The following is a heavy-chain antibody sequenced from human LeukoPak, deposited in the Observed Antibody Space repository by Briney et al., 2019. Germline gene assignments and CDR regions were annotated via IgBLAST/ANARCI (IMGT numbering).Heavy chain of an antibody. CDR2: ISGSGGGT. J-gene: IGHJ4*02. CDR3: AKISDSSGRKTDY. Sequence: PGGSLRLSCAASGFSFSSYAMNWVRQAPGKGLEWVSSISGSGGGTYYANSVKGRFTISRDNSRNTLYLEMNSLRAEDTAVYYCAKISDSSGRKTDYWGQGTLVTVSS. V-gene: IGHV3-23*01. D-gene: IGHD6-19*01. CDR1: GFSFSSYA.